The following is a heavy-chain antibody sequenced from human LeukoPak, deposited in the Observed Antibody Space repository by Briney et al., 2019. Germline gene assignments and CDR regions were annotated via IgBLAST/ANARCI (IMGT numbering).Heavy chain of an antibody. CDR1: GGTFSSYA. V-gene: IGHV1-69*04. CDR2: IIPILGIA. D-gene: IGHD4-17*01. J-gene: IGHJ4*02. Sequence: SVKVSCKASGGTFSSYAISWLRQAPAQGLEWMGRIIPILGIANYAQKFQGRVTITADKSTSTAYMELSSLRSEDTAVYYCARGDYGDSPFDYWGQGTLVTVSS. CDR3: ARGDYGDSPFDY.